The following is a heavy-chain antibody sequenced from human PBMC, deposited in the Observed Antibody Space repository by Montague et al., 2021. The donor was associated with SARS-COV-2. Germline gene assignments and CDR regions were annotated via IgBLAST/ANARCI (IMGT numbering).Heavy chain of an antibody. D-gene: IGHD6-19*01. CDR2: IYYSGST. V-gene: IGHV4-39*07. CDR3: ARGNRIAVASTDFDY. CDR1: GGSISTSHYY. J-gene: IGHJ4*02. Sequence: SETLSLTCTVSGGSISTSHYYWGWIRQPPGKGLEWIGCIYYSGSTYYNPSLKSRVAISIDTSENQFSLKLSSVTAADTAVYYCARGNRIAVASTDFDYWGQGTLVTVSS.